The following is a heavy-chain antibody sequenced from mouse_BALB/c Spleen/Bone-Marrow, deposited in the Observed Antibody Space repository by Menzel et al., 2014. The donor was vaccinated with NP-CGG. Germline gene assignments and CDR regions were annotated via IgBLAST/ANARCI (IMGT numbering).Heavy chain of an antibody. CDR1: GFTFSDYY. D-gene: IGHD4-1*01. J-gene: IGHJ3*01. CDR2: ISDGGSYT. Sequence: EVKLVESGGGLVKPGGSLKLSCAASGFTFSDYYMYWVRQTPVKRLEWVATISDGGSYTYYPDSVKGRFTISRDNAKNNLYLQMSSLKSEDTAMYYCANWAYWGQGTLVTVSA. CDR3: ANWAY. V-gene: IGHV5-4*02.